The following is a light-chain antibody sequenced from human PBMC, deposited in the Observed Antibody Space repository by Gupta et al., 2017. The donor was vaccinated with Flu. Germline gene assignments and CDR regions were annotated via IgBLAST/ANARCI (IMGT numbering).Light chain of an antibody. CDR2: DAS. CDR3: QHRSNWPIT. CDR1: QSVSDH. Sequence: ILLTQSPAPLSFSPGERSTLSCRVSQSVSDHLAWYQHKPGQPPRLLIYDASNRSTGIPARFSDSESVTDFTLTISSLGPEDFAVYYCQHRSNWPITFGGGTKVEIK. J-gene: IGKJ4*01. V-gene: IGKV3-11*01.